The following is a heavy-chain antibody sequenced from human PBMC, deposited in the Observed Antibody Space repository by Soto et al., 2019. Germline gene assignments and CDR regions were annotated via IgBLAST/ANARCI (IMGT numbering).Heavy chain of an antibody. CDR3: ATLDCSGGSCYPGRYMDV. Sequence: VKVSCKVSGYTLTELSMHWVRQAPGKGLEWMGGFDPEDGETIYAQKFQGRVTMTEDTSTDTAYMELSGLRSEDTAVYYCATLDCSGGSCYPGRYMDVWGKGTTVTSP. J-gene: IGHJ6*03. D-gene: IGHD2-15*01. V-gene: IGHV1-24*01. CDR1: GYTLTELS. CDR2: FDPEDGET.